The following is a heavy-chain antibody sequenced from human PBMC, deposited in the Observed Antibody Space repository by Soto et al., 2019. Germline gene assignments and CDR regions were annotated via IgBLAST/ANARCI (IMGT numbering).Heavy chain of an antibody. J-gene: IGHJ4*02. D-gene: IGHD5-18*01. CDR3: ARTAMLSFDY. CDR2: IYYSGST. Sequence: SETLSLTCTVSGGSISSGGYYWSWIRQHPGKGLEWIGYIYYSGSTYYNPSLKSRVTISVDTSKNQFSLKLSSVTAADTAVYYCARTAMLSFDYWGQGTLVTVSP. V-gene: IGHV4-31*03. CDR1: GGSISSGGYY.